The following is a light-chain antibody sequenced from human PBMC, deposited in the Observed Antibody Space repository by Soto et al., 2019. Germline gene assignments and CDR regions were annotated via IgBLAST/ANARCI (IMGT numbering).Light chain of an antibody. J-gene: IGKJ1*01. CDR2: GAS. CDR3: QQYGSSPWT. Sequence: EIVLTQSPGTLSFSPGDTATLSCRASQSLGSTSLAWYQQKPGQAPRLLIYGASSRATGIPDRFSGRGSGTGFTLTISRLEPEDFAVYYCQQYGSSPWTFGQGTKVDIK. CDR1: QSLGSTS. V-gene: IGKV3-20*01.